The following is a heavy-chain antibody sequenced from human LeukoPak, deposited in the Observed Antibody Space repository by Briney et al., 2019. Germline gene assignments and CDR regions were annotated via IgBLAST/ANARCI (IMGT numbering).Heavy chain of an antibody. CDR3: VTGDSYSSLGY. CDR1: RFTFSISA. Sequence: SVKVSCKASRFTFSISAMQWVRQARGQHLEWVGWIVVGSNNTNYAQKFQERVTITRDMSTNIVYMELSSLRSEDTAVYYCVTGDSYSSLGYWGQGTLVTVSS. D-gene: IGHD3-16*01. CDR2: IVVGSNNT. J-gene: IGHJ4*02. V-gene: IGHV1-58*02.